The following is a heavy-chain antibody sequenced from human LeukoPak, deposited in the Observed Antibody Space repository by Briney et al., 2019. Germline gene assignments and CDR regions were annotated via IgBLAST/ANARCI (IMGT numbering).Heavy chain of an antibody. CDR3: TIRYYDILTGYFNPHFDY. CDR2: IKSKTDGGTT. CDR1: GFIFSNAW. D-gene: IGHD3-9*01. Sequence: PGGSLRLSCAASGFIFSNAWMNLVRQAPGKGLEWVARIKSKTDGGTTDYAAPVKGRFTISRDDSKNTFYLQMNSLKTEDTAVYYCTIRYYDILTGYFNPHFDYWGQGTLVTVSS. J-gene: IGHJ4*02. V-gene: IGHV3-15*01.